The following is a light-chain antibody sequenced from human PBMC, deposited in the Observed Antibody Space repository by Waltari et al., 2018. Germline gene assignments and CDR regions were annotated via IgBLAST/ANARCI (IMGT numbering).Light chain of an antibody. CDR1: ENLNRW. CDR3: QQYINYWT. Sequence: QLTQSPSTLSASVGDRVTITCRATENLNRWLAWYQQKPGKAPKLLTYKASNLQDGVPSRFSGSGSGTEFTLTINNLQPDDFATYYCQQYINYWTFGQGTKVESK. CDR2: KAS. J-gene: IGKJ1*01. V-gene: IGKV1-5*03.